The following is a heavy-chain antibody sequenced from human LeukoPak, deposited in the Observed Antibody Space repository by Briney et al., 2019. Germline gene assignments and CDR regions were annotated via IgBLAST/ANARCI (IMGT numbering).Heavy chain of an antibody. J-gene: IGHJ5*02. CDR2: IYYSGST. Sequence: SETLSLTCTVSGGSVSSGSYYWSWIRQPPGKGLEWIGYIYYSGSTYYNPSLKSRVTISVDTSKNQFSLKLSSVTAADTAVYYCARGTLLWFRELLGRFDPWGQGTLVTVSS. V-gene: IGHV4-30-4*01. CDR1: GGSVSSGSYY. CDR3: ARGTLLWFRELLGRFDP. D-gene: IGHD3-10*01.